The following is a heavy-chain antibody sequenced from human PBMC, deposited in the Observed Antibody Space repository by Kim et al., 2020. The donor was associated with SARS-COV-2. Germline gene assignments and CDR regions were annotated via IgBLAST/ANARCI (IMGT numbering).Heavy chain of an antibody. D-gene: IGHD3-10*01. V-gene: IGHV4-39*07. CDR3: ARVLWFGELLDY. CDR1: GGSISSSSYY. Sequence: SETLSLTCTVSGGSISSSSYYWGWIRQPPGKGLEWIGSIYYSGSTYYNPSLKSRVTISVDTSKNQFSLKLSSVTAADTAVYYCARVLWFGELLDYWGQGT. J-gene: IGHJ4*02. CDR2: IYYSGST.